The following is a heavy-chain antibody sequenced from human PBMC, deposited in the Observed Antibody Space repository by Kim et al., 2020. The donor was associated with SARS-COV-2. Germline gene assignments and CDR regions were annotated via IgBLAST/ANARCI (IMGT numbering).Heavy chain of an antibody. V-gene: IGHV5-10-1*01. J-gene: IGHJ2*01. CDR1: GYSFTSYW. D-gene: IGHD3-16*02. CDR2: IDPSDSYT. CDR3: ATSRGYDYVWGSYQWYFDL. Sequence: GESLKISCKGSGYSFTSYWISWVRQMPGKGLEWMGRIDPSDSYTNYSPSFQGHVTISADKSISTAYLQWSSLKASDTAMYYCATSRGYDYVWGSYQWYFDLWGRGTLVTVSS.